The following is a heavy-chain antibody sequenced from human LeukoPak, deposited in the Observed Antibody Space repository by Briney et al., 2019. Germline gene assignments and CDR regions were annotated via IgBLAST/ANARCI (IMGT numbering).Heavy chain of an antibody. CDR2: ISTNTGNP. CDR1: GYTFTSYA. D-gene: IGHD6-13*01. V-gene: IGHV7-4-1*02. J-gene: IGHJ4*02. Sequence: ASVKVSCKASGYTFTSYAMNWVRQAPGQGLEWMGWISTNTGNPTYAQGFTGRFVFSLDTSVSTAYLQISSLKAEDTAVYYCAKETDIQQQLVPRVPYWGQGTLVTVSS. CDR3: AKETDIQQQLVPRVPY.